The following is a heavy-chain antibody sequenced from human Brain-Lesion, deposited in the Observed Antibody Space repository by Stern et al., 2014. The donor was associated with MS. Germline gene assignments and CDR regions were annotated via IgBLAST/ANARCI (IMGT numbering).Heavy chain of an antibody. CDR2: IFNSGRT. CDR1: GGSISSGGYY. Sequence: VQLVESGPGLVKPSQTLSLSCTVSGGSISSGGYYWSWIRQPAGKGLEWIGRIFNSGRTTYNPSLKSRVTIPIDTSKNQFPLRLNPMTAADTAVYYCARGRVVPGFQYYATDVWGQGTTVIVSS. J-gene: IGHJ6*02. V-gene: IGHV4-61*02. D-gene: IGHD2-2*01. CDR3: ARGRVVPGFQYYATDV.